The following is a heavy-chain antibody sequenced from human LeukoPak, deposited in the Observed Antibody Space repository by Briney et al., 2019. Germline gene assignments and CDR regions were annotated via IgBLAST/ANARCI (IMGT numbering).Heavy chain of an antibody. V-gene: IGHV4-59*01. Sequence: SETLSLTCAVHGGSFSGYYWSWIRQPPGKGLEWIGYIYYSGSTNYNPSLKSRVTISVDTSKNQFSLKLSSVTAADTAVYYCARVDTATDTYYYYGMDVWGQGTTVTVSS. D-gene: IGHD5-18*01. J-gene: IGHJ6*02. CDR2: IYYSGST. CDR1: GGSFSGYY. CDR3: ARVDTATDTYYYYGMDV.